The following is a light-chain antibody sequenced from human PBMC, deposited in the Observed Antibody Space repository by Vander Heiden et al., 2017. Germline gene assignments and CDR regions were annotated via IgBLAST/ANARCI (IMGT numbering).Light chain of an antibody. Sequence: DIQMTQSPSSLSASVGDRVTITCRASQSISSYLNWYQQKPGKAPKLLIYAASSLQSGVPSRFSGSGSGTDFTLTISSLQPEDFATYYCQQSYIPLGFGGGTKVEIK. J-gene: IGKJ4*01. CDR3: QQSYIPLG. V-gene: IGKV1-39*01. CDR2: AAS. CDR1: QSISSY.